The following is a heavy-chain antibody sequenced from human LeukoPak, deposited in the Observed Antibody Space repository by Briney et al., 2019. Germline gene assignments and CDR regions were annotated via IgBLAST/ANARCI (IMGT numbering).Heavy chain of an antibody. J-gene: IGHJ3*02. CDR1: GGTLSGYG. D-gene: IGHD3-10*01. CDR2: LLPISGSA. V-gene: IGHV1-69*01. Sequence: SVKVSCKASGGTLSGYGLSWVRQAPGQGLEWMGGLLPISGSADYPQKFQDRLTITSDESTATAYMELSSLRSEDTATYYCARERITRLRGPFEIWGQGTTVTVSS. CDR3: ARERITRLRGPFEI.